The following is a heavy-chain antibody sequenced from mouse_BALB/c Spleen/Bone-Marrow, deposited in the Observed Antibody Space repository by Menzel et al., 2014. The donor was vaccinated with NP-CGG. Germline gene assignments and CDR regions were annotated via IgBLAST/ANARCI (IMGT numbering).Heavy chain of an antibody. CDR1: GYAFSSYW. D-gene: IGHD2-2*01. V-gene: IGHV1-80*01. Sequence: QVQLQQSGAELVRPGSSVKISCKASGYAFSSYWMTWVKQRPGQGPEWIGQIYPGDGETNYNGKFKGKATLTADKSSSTAYMQLSGLTSEDSAVYFCAKVTTGFAYWGQGTLVTVSA. CDR3: AKVTTGFAY. CDR2: IYPGDGET. J-gene: IGHJ3*01.